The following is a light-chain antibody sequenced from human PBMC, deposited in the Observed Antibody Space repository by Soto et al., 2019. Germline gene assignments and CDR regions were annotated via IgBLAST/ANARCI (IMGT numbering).Light chain of an antibody. J-gene: IGKJ1*01. CDR3: QQYNSYSRT. CDR2: DAS. V-gene: IGKV1-5*01. CDR1: QSIVRW. Sequence: DIQMTQSPSTLSASVGDRVTITCRASQSIVRWLAWYQQKPGKAPKLLIYDASSLESGVPSRFSGSGSGTEFTLTISSLQPGDFATYYGQQYNSYSRTFGQGTKVEIK.